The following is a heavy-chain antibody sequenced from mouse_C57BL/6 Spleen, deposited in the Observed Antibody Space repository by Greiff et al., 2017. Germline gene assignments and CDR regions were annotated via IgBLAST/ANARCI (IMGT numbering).Heavy chain of an antibody. D-gene: IGHD1-1*01. CDR2: ISYSGST. CDR1: GYSITSDY. V-gene: IGHV3-8*01. Sequence: EVMLVESGPGLAKPSQTLSLTCSVTGYSITSDYWNWIRKFPGNKLEYMGYISYSGSTYYNPSLKSRISITRDTSKNQYYLQLNSVTTEDTATYYCARSPYYYGSSYRWFAYWGQGTLVTVSA. J-gene: IGHJ3*01. CDR3: ARSPYYYGSSYRWFAY.